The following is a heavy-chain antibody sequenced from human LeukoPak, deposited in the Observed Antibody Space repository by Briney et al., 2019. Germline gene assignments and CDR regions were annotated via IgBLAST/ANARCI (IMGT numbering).Heavy chain of an antibody. V-gene: IGHV3-30*02. CDR3: AKDATSGWPHNWYFDL. D-gene: IGHD6-19*01. Sequence: PGGSLRLSCAASGFTFSSYGMHWVRQAPGKGLEWVAFIRYDGSNKYYADSVEGRFTISRDNSKNTLYLQMNSLRAEDTAVYYCAKDATSGWPHNWYFDLWGRGTLVTVSS. CDR1: GFTFSSYG. CDR2: IRYDGSNK. J-gene: IGHJ2*01.